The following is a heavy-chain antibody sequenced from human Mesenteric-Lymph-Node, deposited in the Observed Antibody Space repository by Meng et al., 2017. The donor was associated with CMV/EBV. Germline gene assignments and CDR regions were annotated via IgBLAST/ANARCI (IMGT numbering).Heavy chain of an antibody. D-gene: IGHD3-3*01. CDR3: ARGGYDFWSDYYPSWLDP. V-gene: IGHV3-48*04. J-gene: IGHJ5*02. CDR2: ISGRSGSTI. CDR1: GFTFSSYS. Sequence: GESLKISCAASGFTFSSYSMNWVRQAPGKGLEWVSYISGRSGSTINYAESVKGRFTISRDNAKKSVYLQMNSLRAEDTAVYYCARGGYDFWSDYYPSWLDPWGQGTLVTVSS.